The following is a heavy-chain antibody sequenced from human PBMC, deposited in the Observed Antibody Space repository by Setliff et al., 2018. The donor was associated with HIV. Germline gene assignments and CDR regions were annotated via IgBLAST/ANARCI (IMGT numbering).Heavy chain of an antibody. V-gene: IGHV1-2*02. J-gene: IGHJ4*02. Sequence: ASVKVSCKASGYTFSDYYMHWVRQAPGQGLEWMGWINPNSGGTNYAQKFQGRVTMTRDTSIHTAYMELSSLRSEDTALYYCAGSILTGYYTFGADYWGQGTLVTVSS. D-gene: IGHD3-9*01. CDR2: INPNSGGT. CDR1: GYTFSDYY. CDR3: AGSILTGYYTFGADY.